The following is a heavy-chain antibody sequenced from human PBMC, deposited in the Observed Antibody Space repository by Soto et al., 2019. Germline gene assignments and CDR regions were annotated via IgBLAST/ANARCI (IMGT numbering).Heavy chain of an antibody. CDR3: ARGRPDFSTSSLARRNIDH. CDR2: IHYSGSI. CDR1: YGSISSGGYY. V-gene: IGHV4-31*03. Sequence: PSETLSLTCTVSYGSISSGGYYWSWIRQHPGKGLEWIGHIHYSGSIHYNPPLKSRAIISVDMSKNQFSLKLTSVTAADTAVYSCARGRPDFSTSSLARRNIDHWGQEALFTVSS. D-gene: IGHD6-6*01. J-gene: IGHJ4*02.